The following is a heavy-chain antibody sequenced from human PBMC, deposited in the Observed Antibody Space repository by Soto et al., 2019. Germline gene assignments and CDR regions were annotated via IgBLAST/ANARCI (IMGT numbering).Heavy chain of an antibody. Sequence: QVQLVQSGAEVKKPGSSVKVSCKASGGTFSSYAISWVRQAPGQGLEWMGGIIPIFGTANYAQKFQGRVTITADESTSTAYMELSSLRSEDTAVYYCASRRSFAWSMSTTSYGMDVWGQGTTVTVSS. D-gene: IGHD3-9*01. CDR3: ASRRSFAWSMSTTSYGMDV. CDR2: IIPIFGTA. CDR1: GGTFSSYA. V-gene: IGHV1-69*12. J-gene: IGHJ6*02.